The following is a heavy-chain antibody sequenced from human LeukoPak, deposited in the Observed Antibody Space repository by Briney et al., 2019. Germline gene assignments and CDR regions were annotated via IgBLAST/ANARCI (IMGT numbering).Heavy chain of an antibody. CDR2: IEEDGSEE. J-gene: IGHJ4*02. Sequence: GGSLRLSCAASGFTFRTYWMSWVRQAPGKGLEWVATIEEDGSEEYYVDSVKGRFTISRVNAKNSLHLQMNSLRAEDTALYYCARGKGSYWGQGTPVIVSS. CDR1: GFTFRTYW. CDR3: ARGKGSY. V-gene: IGHV3-7*01.